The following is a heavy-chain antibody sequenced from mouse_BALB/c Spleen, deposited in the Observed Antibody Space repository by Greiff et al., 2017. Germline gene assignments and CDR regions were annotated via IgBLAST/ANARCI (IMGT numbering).Heavy chain of an antibody. J-gene: IGHJ3*01. CDR2: ISYSGST. CDR3: ARPDYGNYDWFAY. V-gene: IGHV3-2*02. D-gene: IGHD2-1*01. Sequence: ESGPGLVKPSQSLSLTCTVTGYSITSDYAWNWIRQFPGNKLEWMGYISYSGSTSYNPSLKSRISITRDTSKNQFFLQLNSVTTEDTATYYCARPDYGNYDWFAYWGQGTLVTVSA. CDR1: GYSITSDYA.